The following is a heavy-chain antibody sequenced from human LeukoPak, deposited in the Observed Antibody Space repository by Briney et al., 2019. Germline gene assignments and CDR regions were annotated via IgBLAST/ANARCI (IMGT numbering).Heavy chain of an antibody. J-gene: IGHJ3*01. V-gene: IGHV1-2*02. D-gene: IGHD7-27*01. Sequence: GSVSLSCTASGYTLSDNNMYWVRQAPGQGLECMGWISPNSGGTNYAQKFQGRITMTGDTSISTGYMELSSLRSDDTAVYYCARELGRNAFDVWGQGTMVTGSS. CDR2: ISPNSGGT. CDR3: ARELGRNAFDV. CDR1: GYTLSDNN.